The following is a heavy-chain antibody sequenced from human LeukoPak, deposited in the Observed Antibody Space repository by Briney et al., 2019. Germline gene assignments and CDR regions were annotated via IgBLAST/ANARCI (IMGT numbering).Heavy chain of an antibody. J-gene: IGHJ6*02. Sequence: SETLSLTCTVSGGSISSYYWSWIRQPPGKGLEWIGYIYYSGSTNYNPSLKSRVTMSVDTSKNQFSLKLSSVTAADTAVYYCARREAARAGYYGMDVWGQGTTVTVSS. CDR1: GGSISSYY. CDR2: IYYSGST. D-gene: IGHD6-6*01. V-gene: IGHV4-59*08. CDR3: ARREAARAGYYGMDV.